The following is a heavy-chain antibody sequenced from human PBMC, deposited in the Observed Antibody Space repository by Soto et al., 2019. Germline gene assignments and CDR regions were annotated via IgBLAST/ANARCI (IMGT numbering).Heavy chain of an antibody. CDR3: APDYEDGYYYSYYMDV. CDR1: GFTFSSYA. J-gene: IGHJ6*03. Sequence: EVQLLESGGGLVQPGGSLRLSCAASGFTFSSYAMSWVRQAPGKGLEWVSAISGSGGSTYYADSVKGRFTISRDNSKNTLYLQMNSLRAEDTAVYYCAPDYEDGYYYSYYMDVWGKGTTVTVSS. CDR2: ISGSGGST. D-gene: IGHD4-17*01. V-gene: IGHV3-23*01.